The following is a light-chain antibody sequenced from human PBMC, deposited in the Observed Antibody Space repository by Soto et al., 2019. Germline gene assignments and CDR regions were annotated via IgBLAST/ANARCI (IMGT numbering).Light chain of an antibody. V-gene: IGLV1-40*01. Sequence: QAVVTQPPSVSGAPGQRVTISCTGSRSNIGAGYDVHWYQQLPGTAPKLLIYGNSNRPSGVPDRFSGSKSGTSASLAITGLQAQDEADYYCQSYDRSLSYVFGTGTKLTVL. CDR2: GNS. CDR1: RSNIGAGYD. J-gene: IGLJ1*01. CDR3: QSYDRSLSYV.